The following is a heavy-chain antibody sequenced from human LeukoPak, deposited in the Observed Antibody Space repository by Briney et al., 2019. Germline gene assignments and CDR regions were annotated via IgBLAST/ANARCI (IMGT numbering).Heavy chain of an antibody. J-gene: IGHJ5*02. V-gene: IGHV1-8*01. Sequence: RASVKVSCKTSGYTFTSSDINWVRQATGQGLEWMGWMNPNSGNTGYAQNFQGRVTMTRDTSISTAYMELSSLRSEDTAIYYCVRAIRTTVTTFWFDPWGQGTLVTVSS. D-gene: IGHD4-17*01. CDR1: GYTFTSSD. CDR3: VRAIRTTVTTFWFDP. CDR2: MNPNSGNT.